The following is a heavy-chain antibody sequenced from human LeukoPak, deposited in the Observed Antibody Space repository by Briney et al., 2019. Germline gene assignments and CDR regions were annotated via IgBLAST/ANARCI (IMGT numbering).Heavy chain of an antibody. D-gene: IGHD2-2*01. V-gene: IGHV5-51*01. J-gene: IGHJ1*01. CDR1: GYSFTSYW. CDR2: IYPGDSDT. Sequence: GESLKISCKGSGYSFTSYWLGWVRQMPGKGLEWMGFIYPGDSDTRYSPSFQGQVTISADKSTNTAYLQWSSLKASDTAMYYCARRGYCSSGSCEYFHFWGQGTLVTVSS. CDR3: ARRGYCSSGSCEYFHF.